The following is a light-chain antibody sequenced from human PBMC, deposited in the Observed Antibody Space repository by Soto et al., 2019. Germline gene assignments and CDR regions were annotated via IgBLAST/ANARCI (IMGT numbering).Light chain of an antibody. CDR3: GSWDSSLSAYV. V-gene: IGLV1-51*01. J-gene: IGLJ1*01. CDR2: DDD. Sequence: QSVLTQPRSVSSSPGQRVTISCSGSSSNIGGNSVSWYQQLPGTAPKLLIYDDDKRPSGIPDRFSGSKSGTSATLGITGFQTGDEADHYCGSWDSSLSAYVFGTGTKVTV. CDR1: SSNIGGNS.